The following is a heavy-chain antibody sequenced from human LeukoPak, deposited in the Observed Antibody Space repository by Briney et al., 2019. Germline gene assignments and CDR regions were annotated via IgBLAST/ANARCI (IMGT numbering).Heavy chain of an antibody. CDR1: GFTFSNHG. Sequence: GGSLRLSCAASGFTFSNHGMSWVRQASGKGLGWVSAVSDSGSDTYYADSVKGRFTVSRDNSKNTLYLQMNSLRAEDTAVYYCAKRVPYSSSSVYFDNWGQRTLVTVSS. CDR2: VSDSGSDT. CDR3: AKRVPYSSSSVYFDN. J-gene: IGHJ4*02. D-gene: IGHD6-6*01. V-gene: IGHV3-23*01.